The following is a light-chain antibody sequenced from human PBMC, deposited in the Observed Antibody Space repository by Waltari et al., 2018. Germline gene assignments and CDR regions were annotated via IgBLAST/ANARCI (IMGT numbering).Light chain of an antibody. J-gene: IGKJ4*01. CDR1: QRVSSSY. Sequence: EIVLTQSPGTLSLSPGERATLSCRASQRVSSSYVAWYQQKPGQAPRLLIYGASSRATGIPDRFSGRGSGTDFTLTISRLEPEDFAVYYCQQYGTSPQVSFGGGTKVEIK. CDR3: QQYGTSPQVS. V-gene: IGKV3-20*01. CDR2: GAS.